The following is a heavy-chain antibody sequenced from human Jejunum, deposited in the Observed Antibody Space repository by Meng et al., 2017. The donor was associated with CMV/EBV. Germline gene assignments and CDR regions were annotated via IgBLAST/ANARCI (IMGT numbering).Heavy chain of an antibody. CDR3: ARGFLNGYQPFDY. J-gene: IGHJ4*02. Sequence: QVQLVQSGAEVKEPGASVKVSCKASGYTFTSYGISWVRQAPGQGLEWMGGIIAIFKTPNYAQKFQGRLTITADESTGTSYMELTSLTSEDTAVYYCARGFLNGYQPFDYWGQGTLVTVSS. CDR1: GYTFTSYG. V-gene: IGHV1-69*01. CDR2: IIAIFKTP. D-gene: IGHD5-24*01.